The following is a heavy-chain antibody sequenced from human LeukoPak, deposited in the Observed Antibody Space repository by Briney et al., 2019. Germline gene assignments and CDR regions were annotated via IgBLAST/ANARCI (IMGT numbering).Heavy chain of an antibody. CDR3: ARDIGGSQLQYYFDH. CDR1: GYTFTGYY. D-gene: IGHD2-2*01. J-gene: IGHJ4*02. CDR2: INPNSGGT. Sequence: ASVKVSCKASGYTFTGYYMHWVRQAPGQGLEWMGWINPNSGGTNYAQKFQARVTMTRDASISTAYMELSRLRSDDTAVYYCARDIGGSQLQYYFDHWGQGTLVTVSS. V-gene: IGHV1-2*02.